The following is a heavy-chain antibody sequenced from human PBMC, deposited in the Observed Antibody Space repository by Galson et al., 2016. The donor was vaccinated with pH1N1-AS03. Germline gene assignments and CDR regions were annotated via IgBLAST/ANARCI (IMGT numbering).Heavy chain of an antibody. CDR1: GVSVTSSGVG. D-gene: IGHD3-16*01. CDR2: VYWDETR. Sequence: PALVKPTQTLTLTCSVSGVSVTSSGVGVGWFRQPPGKALEWLALVYWDETRRYSPSLKTRLTIPKDSSKNRVVLTGTSVGPMDTATYFCALPNSGGNAFEIWGPGTMVTVSS. J-gene: IGHJ3*02. V-gene: IGHV2-5*02. CDR3: ALPNSGGNAFEI.